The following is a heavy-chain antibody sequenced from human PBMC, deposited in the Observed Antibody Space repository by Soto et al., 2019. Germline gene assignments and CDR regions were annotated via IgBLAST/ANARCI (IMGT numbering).Heavy chain of an antibody. V-gene: IGHV1-2*02. CDR3: ARDYYDSSGMGDWFDP. D-gene: IGHD3-22*01. J-gene: IGHJ5*02. Sequence: QVQLVQSGSELKKPGASVKVSCKASGYTFTGYYMHWVRQAPGQGLEWMGWINPNSGGTNYAQKFQGRVTMTRDTSISTAYMELSRLRSDDTAVYYCARDYYDSSGMGDWFDPWGQGTLVTVSS. CDR1: GYTFTGYY. CDR2: INPNSGGT.